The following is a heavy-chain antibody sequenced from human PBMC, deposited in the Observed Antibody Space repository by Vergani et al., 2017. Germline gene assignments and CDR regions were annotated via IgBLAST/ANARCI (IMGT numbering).Heavy chain of an antibody. CDR3: ARGDYGILTGYRY. Sequence: QVKVVQSGAEVKKSGASVKVSCKTSGYTFSNYYMPWVRQAPGQGLEWMGIINPSGGHTNYAQKFKGRDTMTRDTSTSTVYMELSSLRSEDTAIYYCARGDYGILTGYRYWGQGTLVTVSA. V-gene: IGHV1-46*03. J-gene: IGHJ4*02. CDR2: INPSGGHT. CDR1: GYTFSNYY. D-gene: IGHD3-9*01.